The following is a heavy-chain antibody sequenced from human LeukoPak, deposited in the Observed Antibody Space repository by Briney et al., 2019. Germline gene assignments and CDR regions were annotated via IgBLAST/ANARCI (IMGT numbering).Heavy chain of an antibody. CDR2: IYYSGST. D-gene: IGHD3-10*01. Sequence: SETLSLTCTVSGGSISSSSYYWGWIRQPPGKGLVWIGNIYYSGSTYYNPSLESRVTISVDTSKNQFSLKLSSVTAADTAVYYCARRLGSHFDYWGQGTLVTVSS. J-gene: IGHJ4*02. V-gene: IGHV4-39*01. CDR3: ARRLGSHFDY. CDR1: GGSISSSSYY.